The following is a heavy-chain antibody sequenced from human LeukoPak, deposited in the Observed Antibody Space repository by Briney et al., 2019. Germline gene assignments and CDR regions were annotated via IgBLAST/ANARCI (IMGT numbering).Heavy chain of an antibody. J-gene: IGHJ6*02. Sequence: ASVKVSCKASCYTFTSYGISWVRQAPGQGLEWMGWMNAYNGNTNYAQKFQGRVTMTTDTSTSTAYMELRSLRSDDTAVYYCAREKGGTIFYYYGMDVWGQGTTVTVSS. CDR3: AREKGGTIFYYYGMDV. V-gene: IGHV1-18*01. CDR1: CYTFTSYG. D-gene: IGHD1-14*01. CDR2: MNAYNGNT.